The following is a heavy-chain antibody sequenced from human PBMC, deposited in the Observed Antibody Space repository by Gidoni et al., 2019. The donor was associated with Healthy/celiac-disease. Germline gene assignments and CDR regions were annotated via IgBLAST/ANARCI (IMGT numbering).Heavy chain of an antibody. CDR1: GFTFSDYY. J-gene: IGHJ4*02. V-gene: IGHV3-11*01. CDR3: ASQRGYSYGYPYYYDSSGYYDY. CDR2: ISSSGSTI. D-gene: IGHD3-22*01. Sequence: QVQLVESGGGLVKPGGSLRLSCAASGFTFSDYYMSWIRQAPGKVLDWFSYISSSGSTIYYANSKNSLYLKMNSLRAEDTAVYYCASQRGYSYGYPYYYDSSGYYDYWGQGTLVTVSS.